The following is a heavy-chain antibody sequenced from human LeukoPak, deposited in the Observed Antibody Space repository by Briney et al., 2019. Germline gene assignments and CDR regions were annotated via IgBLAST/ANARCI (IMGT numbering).Heavy chain of an antibody. J-gene: IGHJ4*02. D-gene: IGHD5-12*01. CDR1: GDSISSYY. V-gene: IGHV4-59*01. CDR2: IYSSGNT. CDR3: ARGGRSGYDFFHY. Sequence: PSETLSLTCTVSGDSISSYYWSWLRQPPGKGLEWIGYIYSSGNTNYNPSLKSRVIISVDTSKNQFSLNLSSVTAADTAVYYCARGGRSGYDFFHYWGQGSLVIVSS.